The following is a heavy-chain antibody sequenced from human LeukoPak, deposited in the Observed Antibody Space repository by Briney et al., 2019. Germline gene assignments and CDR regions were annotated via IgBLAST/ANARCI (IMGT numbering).Heavy chain of an antibody. Sequence: GASVKVSCKASGYTFTSYGISWVRQAPGQGLEWMGWISAYNGNTNYAQKLQGRVTMTTDTSTSTAYMELRSLRSDDTAVYYCARARRAIVGATDAFDIWGQGTMVTVSS. V-gene: IGHV1-18*01. D-gene: IGHD1-26*01. CDR1: GYTFTSYG. CDR2: ISAYNGNT. J-gene: IGHJ3*02. CDR3: ARARRAIVGATDAFDI.